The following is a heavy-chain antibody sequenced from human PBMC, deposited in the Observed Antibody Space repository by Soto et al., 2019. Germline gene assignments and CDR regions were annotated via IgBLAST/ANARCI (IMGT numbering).Heavy chain of an antibody. CDR1: GGSISSYY. V-gene: IGHV4-59*01. CDR2: IYYSGST. Sequence: PSETLSLTCTVSGGSISSYYWSWIRQPPGKGLEWIGYIYYSGSTNYNPSLKSRVTISVDTSKNQFSLKLSSVTAADTAVYYCARSGGEPVPFDIWGQGTMVTVSS. J-gene: IGHJ3*02. CDR3: ARSGGEPVPFDI. D-gene: IGHD4-17*01.